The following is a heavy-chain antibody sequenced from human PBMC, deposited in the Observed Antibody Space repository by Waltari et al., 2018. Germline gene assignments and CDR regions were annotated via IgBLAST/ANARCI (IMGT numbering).Heavy chain of an antibody. D-gene: IGHD2-8*02. CDR1: GGSFRGYY. J-gene: IGHJ6*02. CDR3: VRLEDCTGPGGNCYSGAPFAVDV. Sequence: QVHLQQWGAGLLRPSETLSLICAVYGGSFRGYYWGWIRQPPGQGLEWIGEINHSPNSNYNPSLRSRVHMSIDTSQNQFSLQLTSVTAADTGVYYCVRLEDCTGPGGNCYSGAPFAVDVWGQGTTVTVPS. CDR2: INHSPNS. V-gene: IGHV4-34*01.